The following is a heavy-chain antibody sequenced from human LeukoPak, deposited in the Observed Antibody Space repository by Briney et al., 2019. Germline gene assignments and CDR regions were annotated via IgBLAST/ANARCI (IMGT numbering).Heavy chain of an antibody. CDR1: GYTFTGYY. Sequence: ASVKVSCKASGYTFTGYYMHWVRQAPGQGLEWMGWINPNSGGTNYAQKFQGRVTMTRNTSISTAYMELSRLRSDDTAVYYCAALGYCSSTSCSPTYYFDYWGQGTLVTVSS. CDR2: INPNSGGT. D-gene: IGHD2-2*01. CDR3: AALGYCSSTSCSPTYYFDY. V-gene: IGHV1-2*02. J-gene: IGHJ4*02.